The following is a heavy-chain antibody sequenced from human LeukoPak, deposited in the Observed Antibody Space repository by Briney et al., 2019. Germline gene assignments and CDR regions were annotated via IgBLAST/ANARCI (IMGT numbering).Heavy chain of an antibody. CDR2: ISAYNGNT. V-gene: IGHV1-18*01. CDR3: AREFAYYYDSSGYYYEDY. J-gene: IGHJ4*02. Sequence: GASVKVSCKASGYTFTSYGISWVRQAPGQGLEWMGWISAYNGNTNYAQKFQGRVTMTTDTSTSTAYMELRSLRSDDTAVYYCAREFAYYYDSSGYYYEDYWGQGTLVTVPS. CDR1: GYTFTSYG. D-gene: IGHD3-22*01.